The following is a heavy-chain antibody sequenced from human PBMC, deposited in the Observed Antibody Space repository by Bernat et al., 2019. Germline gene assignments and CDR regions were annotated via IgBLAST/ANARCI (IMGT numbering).Heavy chain of an antibody. V-gene: IGHV3-49*03. CDR3: SRAALRYQLTSYYYFGMDV. D-gene: IGHD2-2*01. CDR1: GFTFGNSA. Sequence: EVQLVESGGDLEQPGRSLRLSCTGSGFTFGNSAMSWFRQAPGKGLEWVGFIRGKAYGETTEYAASVKGRFTISRDDSKSIAYLQMNSLETEDTAVYYCSRAALRYQLTSYYYFGMDVWGQGTTVTVSS. CDR2: IRGKAYGETT. J-gene: IGHJ6*02.